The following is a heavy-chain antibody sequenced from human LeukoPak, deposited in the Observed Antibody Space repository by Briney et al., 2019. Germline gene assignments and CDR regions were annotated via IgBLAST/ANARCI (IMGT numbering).Heavy chain of an antibody. Sequence: GGSLKLSCAASGFTFSGSAMHWVRQASGKGLEWVAVISYDGSNKYYADSVKGRFTISRDNSKNTLYLQMNSLRAEDTAVYYCARGPERTGVGTRYYYDMDVWGQGTTVTVSS. CDR3: ARGPERTGVGTRYYYDMDV. V-gene: IGHV3-30-3*01. J-gene: IGHJ6*02. CDR2: ISYDGSNK. D-gene: IGHD2-8*01. CDR1: GFTFSGSA.